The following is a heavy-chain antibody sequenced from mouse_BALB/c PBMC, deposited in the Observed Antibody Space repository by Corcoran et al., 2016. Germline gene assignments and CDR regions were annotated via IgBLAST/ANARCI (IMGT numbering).Heavy chain of an antibody. CDR1: GYTFTDYN. CDR3: ARKDYGSSSWCAY. V-gene: IGHV1-18*01. D-gene: IGHD1-1*01. Sequence: EVLLQQSGPELVKPGASVKIPCKASGYTFTDYNMGWVKQSHGKSLEWIGDINPNNGGTIYNQKFKGKATLTVDKSSSTAYMQLRSLTSEDTAVYYWARKDYGSSSWCAYWGQGTLVTVSA. CDR2: INPNNGGT. J-gene: IGHJ3*01.